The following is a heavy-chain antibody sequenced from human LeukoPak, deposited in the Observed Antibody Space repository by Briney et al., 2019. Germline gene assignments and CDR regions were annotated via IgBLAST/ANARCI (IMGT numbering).Heavy chain of an antibody. CDR3: ARDYGYYFDY. J-gene: IGHJ4*02. V-gene: IGHV1-46*01. D-gene: IGHD3-10*01. CDR1: GYTFTSYY. Sequence: APVKVSCKASGYTFTSYYMHWVRQAPGQGLEWMGIINPSGGSTSYAQKFQGRVTMTRDTSMSTVYMELSSLRSEDAAVYYCARDYGYYFDYWGQGTLVTVSS. CDR2: INPSGGST.